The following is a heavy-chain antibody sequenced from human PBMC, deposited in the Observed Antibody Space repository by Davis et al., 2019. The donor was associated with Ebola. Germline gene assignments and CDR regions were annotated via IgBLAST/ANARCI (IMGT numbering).Heavy chain of an antibody. J-gene: IGHJ4*02. Sequence: GESLKISCAASGFTFSSYAMSWVRQAPGKGLEWVSAISGSGGSTYYADSVKGRFTISRDNSKNTLYLQMNSLRDEDTAVYYCARSRGVVAATFELGFDYWGQGTLVTVSS. V-gene: IGHV3-23*01. CDR1: GFTFSSYA. CDR3: ARSRGVVAATFELGFDY. CDR2: ISGSGGST. D-gene: IGHD2-15*01.